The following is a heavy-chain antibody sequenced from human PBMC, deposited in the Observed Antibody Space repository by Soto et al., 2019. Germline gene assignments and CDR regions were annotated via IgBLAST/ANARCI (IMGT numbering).Heavy chain of an antibody. J-gene: IGHJ6*02. CDR2: INHSGST. CDR1: GRSFSNFY. D-gene: IGHD3-16*02. CDR3: ARLNYVWGNYHQAERFYYGMDV. V-gene: IGHV4-34*01. Sequence: SETLSLTCAVYGRSFSNFYWSWIRQPPGKGLEWIGEINHSGSTNYNPSLKSRVTMSIDTSRNQFSLKLSSVTAADTAVYYCARLNYVWGNYHQAERFYYGMDVWGQGTTVTVSS.